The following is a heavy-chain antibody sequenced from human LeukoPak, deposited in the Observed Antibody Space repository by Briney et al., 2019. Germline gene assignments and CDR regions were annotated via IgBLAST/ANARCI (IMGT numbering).Heavy chain of an antibody. V-gene: IGHV1-46*01. Sequence: GASVKVSCKASGYTFTSYYMHWVRQAPGQGLEWMGIINPSGGSTSYAQKFQGRVTMTRDTSISTAYMELSRLRSDDTAVYYCARVMRGVVGAFLAQDYWGQGTLVTVSS. CDR1: GYTFTSYY. J-gene: IGHJ4*02. CDR3: ARVMRGVVGAFLAQDY. D-gene: IGHD1-26*01. CDR2: INPSGGST.